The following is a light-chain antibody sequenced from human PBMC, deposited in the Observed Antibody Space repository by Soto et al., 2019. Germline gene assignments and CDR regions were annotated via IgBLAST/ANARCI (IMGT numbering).Light chain of an antibody. CDR3: LLSYNAARV. Sequence: QAVVTQEHSLTVSPGGTVTLTCGSSTGAVTSNHHPYWFQQKAAQAPRTLIYDTSNKHSWTPTRFSGALLGDKAARTLSGAQPEDEAQYYCLLSYNAARVFGGGTKVTLL. CDR1: TGAVTSNHH. V-gene: IGLV7-46*01. J-gene: IGLJ3*02. CDR2: DTS.